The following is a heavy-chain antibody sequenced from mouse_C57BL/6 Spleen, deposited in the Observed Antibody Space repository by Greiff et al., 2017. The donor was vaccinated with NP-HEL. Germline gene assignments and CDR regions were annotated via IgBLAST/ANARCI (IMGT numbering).Heavy chain of an antibody. CDR3: ARDSSGYIAY. Sequence: QVHVKQSGAELVRPGASVKLSCKASGYTFTDYYINWVKQRPGQGLEWIARIYPGSGNTYYNEKFKGKATLTAEKSSSTAYMQLSSLTSEDSAVYFCARDSSGYIAYWGQGTLVTVSA. CDR2: IYPGSGNT. J-gene: IGHJ3*01. CDR1: GYTFTDYY. V-gene: IGHV1-76*01. D-gene: IGHD3-2*02.